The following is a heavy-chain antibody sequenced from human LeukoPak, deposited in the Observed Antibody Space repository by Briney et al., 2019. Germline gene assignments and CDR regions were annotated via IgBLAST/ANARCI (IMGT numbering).Heavy chain of an antibody. D-gene: IGHD1-14*01. CDR3: ARDSETETGWYYYGMDV. Sequence: GGSLRLSCAASGFSVSNNYMNWVRQAPGKGLEWASVIYSGGSTYYADSVQGRFTISRDISKDTVYLQMNSLRAEDTAVYYCARDSETETGWYYYGMDVWGQGTTVTVSS. V-gene: IGHV3-53*01. CDR2: IYSGGST. J-gene: IGHJ6*02. CDR1: GFSVSNNY.